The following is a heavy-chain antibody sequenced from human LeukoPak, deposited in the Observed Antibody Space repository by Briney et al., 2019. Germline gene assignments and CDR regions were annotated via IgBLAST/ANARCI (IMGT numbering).Heavy chain of an antibody. CDR2: ISGSGGIT. Sequence: PGASLRLSCAASGFTFSCYAMSWVRQPRGKGLEWVSAISGSGGITNYADSVKGRFTISRDNSKNTLYLQMNSLRAEDTAVYFCASHATTGTTFFDYWGQGTLVPVSS. D-gene: IGHD1-1*01. CDR3: ASHATTGTTFFDY. V-gene: IGHV3-23*01. CDR1: GFTFSCYA. J-gene: IGHJ4*02.